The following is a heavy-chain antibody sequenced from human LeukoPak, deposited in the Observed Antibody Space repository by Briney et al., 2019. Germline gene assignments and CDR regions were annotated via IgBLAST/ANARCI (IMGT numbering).Heavy chain of an antibody. Sequence: ASVKVSCKASGYTFTSYYMNWVRQAPGQGLEWMGIINPSGGSTSYAQKFQGRVTMTRDMSTSTVYMELSSLRSEDTAVYYCARAVPVYYYMDVWGKGTTVTVSS. J-gene: IGHJ6*03. V-gene: IGHV1-46*01. CDR3: ARAVPVYYYMDV. CDR2: INPSGGST. CDR1: GYTFTSYY.